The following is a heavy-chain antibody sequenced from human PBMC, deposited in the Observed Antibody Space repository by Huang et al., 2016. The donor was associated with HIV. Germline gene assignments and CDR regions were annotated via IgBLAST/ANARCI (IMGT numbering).Heavy chain of an antibody. V-gene: IGHV1-46*01. J-gene: IGHJ4*02. CDR3: ARGPYTDFVWGSYFDY. CDR2: INPSSGKT. D-gene: IGHD3-16*01. Sequence: IHWVRQAPGQVLEWMGIINPSSGKTTYAQKFQGRATMTRDTSTNTVYMELSSLKSEDTAVYYCARGPYTDFVWGSYFDYWGQGTLVTVSS.